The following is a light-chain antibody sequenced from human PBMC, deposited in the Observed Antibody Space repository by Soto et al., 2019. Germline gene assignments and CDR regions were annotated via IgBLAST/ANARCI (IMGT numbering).Light chain of an antibody. V-gene: IGKV3-15*01. J-gene: IGKJ1*01. CDR2: GAS. CDR1: QSITRN. Sequence: EIVFTQSPATLSLSQGERATLSCRASQSITRNLAWYQQSPGQAPRLLIYGASTRATGIPARFSGSGSGTEFTLTINSLQSEDFAVYYCQQYNNWPMWTFGQGTKVDIK. CDR3: QQYNNWPMWT.